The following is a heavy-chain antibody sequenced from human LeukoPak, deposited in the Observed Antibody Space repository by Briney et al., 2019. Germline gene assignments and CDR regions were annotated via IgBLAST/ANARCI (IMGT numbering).Heavy chain of an antibody. V-gene: IGHV4-59*12. CDR3: ARFRSSGYYFGAFDI. CDR1: GGSISSYY. D-gene: IGHD3-22*01. Sequence: PSETLSLTCTVSGGSISSYYWSWIRQPPGKGLEWIGYIYYSGSTNYNPSLKSRVTISVDTSKNQFSLKLSSVTAADTAVYYCARFRSSGYYFGAFDIWGQGTMVTVSS. CDR2: IYYSGST. J-gene: IGHJ3*02.